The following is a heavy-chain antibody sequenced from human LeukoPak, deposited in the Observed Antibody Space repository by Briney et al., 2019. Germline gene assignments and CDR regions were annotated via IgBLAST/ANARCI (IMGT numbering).Heavy chain of an antibody. J-gene: IGHJ4*02. CDR1: GFTFSSYW. CDR3: ARNTTMANYFDY. D-gene: IGHD5-18*01. CDR2: INSDGSST. Sequence: AESLRLSCAAAGFTFSSYWMHWVRQAPGKGLVWVSRINSDGSSTSYADSVKGRFTISRDNAKNTLYLQVNSLTAEDTAVYYCARNTTMANYFDYWGQGTLVTVSS. V-gene: IGHV3-74*01.